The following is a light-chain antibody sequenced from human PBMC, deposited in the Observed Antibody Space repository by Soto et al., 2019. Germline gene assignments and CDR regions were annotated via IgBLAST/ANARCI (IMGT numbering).Light chain of an antibody. Sequence: DIQMTQSPSSLSASVGDRVTITCRASQCISNYLAWYQQKPGKVPKLLIYAASTLQSGVPSRFSGSGSGTDFTLTISSLQPEDVATYYCQKYNSALGVTFGPGTKVDIK. V-gene: IGKV1-27*01. CDR2: AAS. CDR3: QKYNSALGVT. J-gene: IGKJ3*01. CDR1: QCISNY.